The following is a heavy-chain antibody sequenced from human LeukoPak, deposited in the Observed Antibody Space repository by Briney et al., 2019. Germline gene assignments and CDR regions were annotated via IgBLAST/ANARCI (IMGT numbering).Heavy chain of an antibody. CDR1: GGSFSGYY. CDR2: INHSGST. J-gene: IGHJ4*02. V-gene: IGHV4-34*01. Sequence: SETLSLTCAVYGGSFSGYYWSWIRQPPGKGLEWLGEINHSGSTNYNPSLKSRVTISVDTSKNQFSLKLSSVTAADTAVYYCALTHYYDSSGRFDYWGQGTLVTVSS. D-gene: IGHD3-22*01. CDR3: ALTHYYDSSGRFDY.